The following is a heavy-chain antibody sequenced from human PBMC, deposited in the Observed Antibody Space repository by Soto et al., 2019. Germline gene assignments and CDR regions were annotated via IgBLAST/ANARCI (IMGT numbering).Heavy chain of an antibody. CDR1: ADFISGYY. V-gene: IGHV4-59*01. Sequence: SETLSLTCIVSADFISGYYWSWIRQPPGKGLEWIGYIHNSGSTNYNPSLKSRVTISVDTSKKQFFLKVSSVTAADTAVYYCARVYYYGMDVWGHGTTVTVSS. J-gene: IGHJ6*02. CDR2: IHNSGST. CDR3: ARVYYYGMDV.